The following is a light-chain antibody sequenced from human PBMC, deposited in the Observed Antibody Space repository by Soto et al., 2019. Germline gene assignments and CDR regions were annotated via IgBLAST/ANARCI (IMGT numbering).Light chain of an antibody. CDR1: RSINSRY. CDR3: HQYGYSPNT. CDR2: GAS. V-gene: IGKV3-20*01. Sequence: EIVLTQSPGTLSLSPGERATLSCRASRSINSRYLAWYQQKPGQAPRLLIYGASSRATGIPDRFSGSGSGTDFTLTISRLEPEDLAAYHCHQYGYSPNTFGQGTKLEIK. J-gene: IGKJ2*01.